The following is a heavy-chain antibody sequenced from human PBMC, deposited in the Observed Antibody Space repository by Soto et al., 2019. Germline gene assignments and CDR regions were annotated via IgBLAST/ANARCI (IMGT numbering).Heavy chain of an antibody. CDR2: ISNSGSPI. V-gene: IGHV3-11*01. CDR1: GFTFSYYY. J-gene: IGHJ4*02. CDR3: ARDGPPH. Sequence: PGGSLRLSCAASGFTFSYYYMSWIRQAPGKGLEWVSYISNSGSPIHYADSVKGRFTISRDNAKNSLYLQMNSLRVEDTAVYYCARDGPPHWGQGALVTVSS.